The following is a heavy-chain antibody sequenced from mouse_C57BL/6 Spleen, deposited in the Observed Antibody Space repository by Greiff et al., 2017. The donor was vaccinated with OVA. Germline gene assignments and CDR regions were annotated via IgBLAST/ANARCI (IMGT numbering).Heavy chain of an antibody. CDR1: GYTFTDYE. V-gene: IGHV1-15*01. Sequence: QVQLKQSGAELVRPGASVTLSCKASGYTFTDYEMHWVKQTPVHGLEWIGAIDPETGGTAYNQKFKGKAILTADKSSSTAYMELRSLTSEDSAVYYYTRMEDYGSSPYAMDYWGQGTSVTVSS. CDR3: TRMEDYGSSPYAMDY. CDR2: IDPETGGT. D-gene: IGHD1-1*01. J-gene: IGHJ4*01.